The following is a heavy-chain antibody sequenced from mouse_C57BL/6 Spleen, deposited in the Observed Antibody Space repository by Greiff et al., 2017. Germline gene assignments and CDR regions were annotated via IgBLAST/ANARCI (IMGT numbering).Heavy chain of an antibody. CDR2: ISSGGDYI. CDR1: GFTFSSYA. D-gene: IGHD4-1*01. V-gene: IGHV5-9-1*02. CDR3: TRDRFGTVDY. Sequence: EVKVVESGEGLVKPGGSLKLSCAASGFTFSSYAMSWVRQTPEKRLEWVAYISSGGDYIYYADTVKGRFTISKDNARNTLYLQMSSLKSEDTAMYYCTRDRFGTVDYWGQGTSVTVSS. J-gene: IGHJ4*01.